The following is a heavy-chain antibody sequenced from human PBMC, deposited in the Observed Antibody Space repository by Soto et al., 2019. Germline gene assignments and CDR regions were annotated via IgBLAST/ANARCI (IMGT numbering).Heavy chain of an antibody. D-gene: IGHD3-3*01. V-gene: IGHV3-33*01. CDR2: IRFDGSNI. Sequence: PGGSLRLSCAVSEIIFSGYGMHWVRQAPGKGLEWVAVIRFDGSNIHYADSVKGRFTISRDNSKNTLYLQMDSLRAEDTAVYYCARDGVGGTVFFGYLDYWDQGALVTVSS. CDR3: ARDGVGGTVFFGYLDY. J-gene: IGHJ4*02. CDR1: EIIFSGYG.